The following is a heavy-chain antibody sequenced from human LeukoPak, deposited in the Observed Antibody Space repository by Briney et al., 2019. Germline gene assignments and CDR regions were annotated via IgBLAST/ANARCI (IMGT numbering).Heavy chain of an antibody. Sequence: PGGSLRLSCAASGFTFSSYSMNWVRQAPGKGPEWVSSISSSSSYIYYADSVKGRFTISRDNAKNSLYLQMNSLRAEDTAVYYCARQRWRHRRIDYWGQGTLVTVSS. CDR1: GFTFSSYS. V-gene: IGHV3-21*01. CDR3: ARQRWRHRRIDY. CDR2: ISSSSSYI. J-gene: IGHJ4*02. D-gene: IGHD5-24*01.